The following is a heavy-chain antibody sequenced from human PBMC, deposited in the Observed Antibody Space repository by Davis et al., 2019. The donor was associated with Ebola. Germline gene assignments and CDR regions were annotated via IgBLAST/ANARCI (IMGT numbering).Heavy chain of an antibody. CDR1: GGSISSGGYY. CDR3: ARVRCSSTSCPFDY. V-gene: IGHV4-31*03. Sequence: MPSETLSLTCTVSGGSISSGGYYWNWIRQHPGKGLEWIGYIYYSGSTYYNPSLKSRVTISVDTSKNQFSLKLSSVTAADTAVYYCARVRCSSTSCPFDYWGQGTLVTVSS. CDR2: IYYSGST. D-gene: IGHD2-2*01. J-gene: IGHJ4*02.